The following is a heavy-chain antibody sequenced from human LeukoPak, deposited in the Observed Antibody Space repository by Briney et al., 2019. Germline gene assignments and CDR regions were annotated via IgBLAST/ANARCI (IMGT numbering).Heavy chain of an antibody. V-gene: IGHV1-46*01. D-gene: IGHD3-22*01. J-gene: IGHJ4*02. CDR2: TNPSGGST. CDR1: GYTFTSYY. Sequence: ASVKVSCKASGYTFTSYYMHWVRQAPGQGLEWMGITNPSGGSTSYAQKFQGRVTMTRDTSTSTVYMELSSLRSEDTAVYYCARDDNLAINTMIQGYWGQGTLVTVSS. CDR3: ARDDNLAINTMIQGY.